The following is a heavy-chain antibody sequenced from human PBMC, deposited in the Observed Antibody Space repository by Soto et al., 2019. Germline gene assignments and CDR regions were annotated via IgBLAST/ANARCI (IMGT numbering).Heavy chain of an antibody. D-gene: IGHD2-21*01. V-gene: IGHV1-69*01. CDR3: ARGGKERFRGPGMDV. CDR1: GGSFSTYA. CDR2: IITFFGAA. J-gene: IGHJ6*02. Sequence: QVHLVQSGAEVKKPGSSVRVSCKASGGSFSTYAFNWVRLAPGQGLEWLGGIITFFGAAMYAQKFRGRVTITADELTTTAYMELSSLRSDDTAVYYCARGGKERFRGPGMDVWGQGTAVTV.